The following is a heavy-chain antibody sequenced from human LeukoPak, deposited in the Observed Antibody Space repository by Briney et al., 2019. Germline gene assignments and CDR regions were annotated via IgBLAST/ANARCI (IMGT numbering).Heavy chain of an antibody. CDR1: GFTFSSYA. V-gene: IGHV3-23*01. J-gene: IGHJ4*02. CDR3: ATVGYSSWYTFDY. D-gene: IGHD6-13*01. Sequence: GGSLRLSCAASGFTFSSYAMSWVRQAPGKGLEWVSAISGSGGSTYYADSVKGRSTISRDNSKNTLYLQMNSLRAEDTAVYYCATVGYSSWYTFDYWGQGTLVTVSS. CDR2: ISGSGGST.